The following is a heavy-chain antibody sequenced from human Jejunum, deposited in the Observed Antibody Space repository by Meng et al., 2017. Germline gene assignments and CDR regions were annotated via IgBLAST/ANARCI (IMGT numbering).Heavy chain of an antibody. V-gene: IGHV3-48*03. CDR1: GFTFSSYE. CDR2: ISSVSGSTT. Sequence: GESLKISCAASGFTFSSYEMNWVRQAPGKGLEWVSYISSVSGSTTFYADSVKGRFTISRDNAKNSLYLQMNSPRAEDTAVYYCARETYGSGSYQSDYWGQGTLVTVSS. D-gene: IGHD3-10*01. CDR3: ARETYGSGSYQSDY. J-gene: IGHJ4*02.